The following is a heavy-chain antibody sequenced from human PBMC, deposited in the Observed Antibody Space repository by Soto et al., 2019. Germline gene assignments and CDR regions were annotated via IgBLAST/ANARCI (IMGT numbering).Heavy chain of an antibody. Sequence: EVQLLESGGGLVQPGGSLRLSCAASGFTFSSYAMSWVRQAPGKGLEWVSAISGSGGSTYYADSVKGRFTISRDNSKNTLYLQMNSLRAEDTAVYYCAKDMGRSLVRTDTPRGVFDYWGQGTLVTVSS. V-gene: IGHV3-23*01. J-gene: IGHJ4*02. CDR3: AKDMGRSLVRTDTPRGVFDY. D-gene: IGHD3-10*01. CDR2: ISGSGGST. CDR1: GFTFSSYA.